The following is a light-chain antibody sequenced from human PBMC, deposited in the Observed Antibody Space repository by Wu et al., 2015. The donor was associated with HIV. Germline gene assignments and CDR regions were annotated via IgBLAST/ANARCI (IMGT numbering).Light chain of an antibody. Sequence: IVMTQSPATLSVSPGKRATLSCRASQSISSNLAWYQQKPGQAPRLLIYGASTRATDIPDRFSGSGSGTEFTLTISNVQSEDFAVYYCQQYDNWPPWTFGQGTKVE. CDR2: GAS. J-gene: IGKJ1*01. V-gene: IGKV3-15*01. CDR1: QSISSN. CDR3: QQYDNWPPWT.